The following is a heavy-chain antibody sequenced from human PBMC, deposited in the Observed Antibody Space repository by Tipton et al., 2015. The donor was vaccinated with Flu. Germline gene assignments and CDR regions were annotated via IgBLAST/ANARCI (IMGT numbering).Heavy chain of an antibody. J-gene: IGHJ5*02. CDR1: GGSVSSSRYY. Sequence: TLSLTCTVSGGSVSSSRYYWGWIRQPPGKGLEWIGNVHRSGNTYHNPSLKSRVTISVDTSKNQFSLKLSSVTAADTAVYYCARRDYSNYVSEPKNWFHPWGQGTLVTVSS. D-gene: IGHD4-11*01. V-gene: IGHV4-39*07. CDR2: VHRSGNT. CDR3: ARRDYSNYVSEPKNWFHP.